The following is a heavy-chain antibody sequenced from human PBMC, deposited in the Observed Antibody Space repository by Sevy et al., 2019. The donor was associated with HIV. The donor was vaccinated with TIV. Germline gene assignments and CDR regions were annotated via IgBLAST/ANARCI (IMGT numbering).Heavy chain of an antibody. CDR2: IRYDGSSK. D-gene: IGHD6-6*01. Sequence: GGSLRLSCVASGFTFSNFGIHCVRQAPGKGLEWVAFIRYDGSSKYYADSVKGRFTISRDNSKNTLYLQMNSLRSEDTAVYYCAKDLTERYSTSSGDFDYWGQGSLVTVSS. J-gene: IGHJ4*02. CDR1: GFTFSNFG. CDR3: AKDLTERYSTSSGDFDY. V-gene: IGHV3-30*02.